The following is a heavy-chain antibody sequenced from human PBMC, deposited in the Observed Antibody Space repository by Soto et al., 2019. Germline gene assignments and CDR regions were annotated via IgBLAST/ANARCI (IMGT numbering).Heavy chain of an antibody. CDR3: VRDDFVLGLGH. J-gene: IGHJ4*02. CDR2: IDNDGSST. CDR1: GFTFSSYW. Sequence: GGSLRLSCAASGFTFSSYWMHWVRQAPGKGLVWVSHIDNDGSSTTYADSVRGRFTISRDNAKNTLYLQMNSLRAEDTGVYYCVRDDFVLGLGHWGLGTQVTVS. V-gene: IGHV3-74*03. D-gene: IGHD3-10*02.